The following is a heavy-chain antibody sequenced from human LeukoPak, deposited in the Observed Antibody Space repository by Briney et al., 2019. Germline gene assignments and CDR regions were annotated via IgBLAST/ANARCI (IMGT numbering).Heavy chain of an antibody. D-gene: IGHD3-3*01. CDR2: IKQDGSEK. V-gene: IGHV3-7*01. J-gene: IGHJ4*02. CDR1: GFTFSSYR. Sequence: PGGSLRLSCAASGFTFSSYRMSWVRQAPGRGREWVANIKQDGSEKYYVDSVKGRFTISRDNAKNSLYLQMNSLRAEDTAVYYCARVLRYYFDYWGQGTLVTVSS. CDR3: ARVLRYYFDY.